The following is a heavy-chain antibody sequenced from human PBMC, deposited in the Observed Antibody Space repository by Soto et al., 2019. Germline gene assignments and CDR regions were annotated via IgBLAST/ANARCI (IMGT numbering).Heavy chain of an antibody. J-gene: IGHJ4*02. V-gene: IGHV4-31*03. CDR3: ARGNRIVGAIDY. Sequence: SETLSLTCTVSGGSISSGGYYWSWIRQHPGKGLEWIGYIYYSGSTYYNPSLKSRVTISVDTSKNQFSLKLSSVTAADTAVYYCARGNRIVGAIDYWGQGTLVTVS. CDR2: IYYSGST. D-gene: IGHD1-26*01. CDR1: GGSISSGGYY.